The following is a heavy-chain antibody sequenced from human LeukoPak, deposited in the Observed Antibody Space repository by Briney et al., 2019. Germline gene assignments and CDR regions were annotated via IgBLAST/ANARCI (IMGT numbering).Heavy chain of an antibody. V-gene: IGHV3-15*01. CDR2: IKRKTDGGTT. D-gene: IGHD2-2*01. Sequence: GGSLRLACAASGFTFSNAWMSWVRQAPGKGLEWVGRIKRKTDGGTTDYAAPVKGRFTISRDDSKNTLYLQMNSLKTEDTAVYYCTTQGPYCSSTSCYSIDYWGQGTLVTVSS. CDR1: GFTFSNAW. J-gene: IGHJ4*02. CDR3: TTQGPYCSSTSCYSIDY.